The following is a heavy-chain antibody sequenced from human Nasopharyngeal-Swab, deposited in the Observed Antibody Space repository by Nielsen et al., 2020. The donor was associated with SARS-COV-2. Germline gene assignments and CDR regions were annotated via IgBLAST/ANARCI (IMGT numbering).Heavy chain of an antibody. Sequence: GESLKISCAASGFTFSSYEMNWVRQAPGKGLEWVSYISSSGSTIYYADSVKGRFTISRDNAKNSLYLQMNSLRAEDTAVYYCAREGLRFLEWLEYYYYGMDVWGQGTTVTVSS. J-gene: IGHJ6*02. CDR3: AREGLRFLEWLEYYYYGMDV. CDR2: ISSSGSTI. D-gene: IGHD3-3*01. CDR1: GFTFSSYE. V-gene: IGHV3-48*03.